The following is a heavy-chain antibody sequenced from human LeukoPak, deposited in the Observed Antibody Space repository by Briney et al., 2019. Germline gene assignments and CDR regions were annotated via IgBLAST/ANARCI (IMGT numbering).Heavy chain of an antibody. Sequence: SETLSLTCTVSGGSISSYYWSWIRQPPGKGLEWIGYIYYSGSTNYNPSLKSRVTISVDTSKNQFSLKLSSVTAADTAVYYCARDHPRRNIAVAGRSWYYFDYWGQGTLVTVSS. CDR1: GGSISSYY. V-gene: IGHV4-59*01. CDR2: IYYSGST. J-gene: IGHJ4*02. D-gene: IGHD6-19*01. CDR3: ARDHPRRNIAVAGRSWYYFDY.